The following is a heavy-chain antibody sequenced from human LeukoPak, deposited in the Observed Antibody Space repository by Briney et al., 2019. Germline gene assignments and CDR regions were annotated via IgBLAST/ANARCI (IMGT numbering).Heavy chain of an antibody. Sequence: GGSLRLPCAASGFTFDDYAMHWVRQAPGKGLEWVSGISWNSGSIGYADSVKGRFTISRDNAKNSLYLQMNSLRAEDTALYYCAKDIYYDLPYGMDVWGQGTTVTVSS. CDR3: AKDIYYDLPYGMDV. CDR2: ISWNSGSI. J-gene: IGHJ6*02. CDR1: GFTFDDYA. V-gene: IGHV3-9*01. D-gene: IGHD3-3*01.